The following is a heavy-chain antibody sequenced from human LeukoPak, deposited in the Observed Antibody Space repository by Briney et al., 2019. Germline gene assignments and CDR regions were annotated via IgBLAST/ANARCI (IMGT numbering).Heavy chain of an antibody. CDR1: GFTFSSYA. J-gene: IGHJ4*02. CDR2: ISGSGGST. CDR3: AKDSADYYDSSGYYPDF. Sequence: PGGSPRLSCAASGFTFSSYAMSWVRQAPGKGLEWVSAISGSGGSTYYADSVKGRFTISRDNSKNTLYLQMNSLRAEDTAVYYCAKDSADYYDSSGYYPDFWGQGTLVTVSS. D-gene: IGHD3-22*01. V-gene: IGHV3-23*01.